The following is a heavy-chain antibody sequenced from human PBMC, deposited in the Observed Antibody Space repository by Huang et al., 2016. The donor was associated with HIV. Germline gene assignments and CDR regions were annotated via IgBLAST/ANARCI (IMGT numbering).Heavy chain of an antibody. D-gene: IGHD3-22*01. Sequence: EVQLVESGGGLVKPGRSLRLSCTASGFTFGDYAMSWLRQAPGQGLEWVGFIRSKTYGGTTEYAASVKGRFTISRDDSKCVAYLQMNSLKTEDTAVYYCSRETYYYDSSGYYSNYWYFDLWGRGTLVTVSS. J-gene: IGHJ2*01. CDR2: IRSKTYGGTT. CDR3: SRETYYYDSSGYYSNYWYFDL. V-gene: IGHV3-49*05. CDR1: GFTFGDYA.